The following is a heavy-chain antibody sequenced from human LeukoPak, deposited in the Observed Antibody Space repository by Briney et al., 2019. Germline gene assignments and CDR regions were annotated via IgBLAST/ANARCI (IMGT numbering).Heavy chain of an antibody. V-gene: IGHV3-23*01. CDR2: ITASGGNT. Sequence: GGSLRLSCAASGFTFSSYAMGWVRQAPGKGLEWVSAITASGGNTYYADSVKGRFTITRDNSKNTLYLQVNSLRAEDTAVYYCAKGNGYSYGRYYFDYWGQGTLVTVSS. CDR3: AKGNGYSYGRYYFDY. CDR1: GFTFSSYA. D-gene: IGHD5-18*01. J-gene: IGHJ4*02.